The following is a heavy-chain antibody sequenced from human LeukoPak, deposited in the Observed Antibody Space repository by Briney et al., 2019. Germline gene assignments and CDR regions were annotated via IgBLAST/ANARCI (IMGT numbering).Heavy chain of an antibody. Sequence: GESLKISCKGSGYSFTSYWIGWVRQMPGKGLEWMGIIYPGDSDTRYSPSFQGQVTISADKSISTAYLQWSSLKASDTAMYYCARRDQITYGDYSGGWFDPWGQGTLVTVSS. D-gene: IGHD4-17*01. V-gene: IGHV5-51*01. CDR3: ARRDQITYGDYSGGWFDP. CDR1: GYSFTSYW. J-gene: IGHJ5*02. CDR2: IYPGDSDT.